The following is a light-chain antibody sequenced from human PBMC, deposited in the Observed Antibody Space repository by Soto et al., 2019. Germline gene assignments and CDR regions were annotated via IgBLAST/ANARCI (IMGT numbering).Light chain of an antibody. V-gene: IGKV3-20*01. CDR2: GAS. CDR1: QSVSSDY. J-gene: IGKJ1*01. CDR3: QQYHTSRT. Sequence: EIVLTQSPGTLSLSPGEGATLSCRASQSVSSDYLAWYQKKPGQAPRLLIYGASSRATGIPDRFSGSGSGTDFTLTISRLEPEDSAVYYCQQYHTSRTFDQGTKVEIK.